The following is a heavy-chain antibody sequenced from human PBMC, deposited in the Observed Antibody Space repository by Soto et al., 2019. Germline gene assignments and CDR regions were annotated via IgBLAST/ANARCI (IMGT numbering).Heavy chain of an antibody. Sequence: SETLSLTCTVSGGSISSYYWSWIRRPPGKGLEWIGYIYYSGSTNYNPSLKSRVTISVDTSKNQFSLKLSSVTTADTAVYYCAREMGYCISTGCRHYYYYGMDVWGQGTTVTV. V-gene: IGHV4-59*01. CDR3: AREMGYCISTGCRHYYYYGMDV. CDR2: IYYSGST. D-gene: IGHD2-2*01. CDR1: GGSISSYY. J-gene: IGHJ6*02.